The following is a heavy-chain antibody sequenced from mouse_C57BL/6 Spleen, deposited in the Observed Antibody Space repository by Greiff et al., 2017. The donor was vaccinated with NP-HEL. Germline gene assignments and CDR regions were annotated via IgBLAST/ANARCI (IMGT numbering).Heavy chain of an antibody. CDR2: IDPANGNT. V-gene: IGHV14-3*01. CDR3: ARGGSVDY. J-gene: IGHJ2*01. Sequence: VQLQQSVAELVRPGASVKLSCTASGFTIKNTYMHWVKQRPEQGLEWIGRIDPANGNTKYAPKFQGKATLTADTSSNTAYLQLRSLTSEDTAIYYCARGGSVDYWGQGTTLTVSS. CDR1: GFTIKNTY.